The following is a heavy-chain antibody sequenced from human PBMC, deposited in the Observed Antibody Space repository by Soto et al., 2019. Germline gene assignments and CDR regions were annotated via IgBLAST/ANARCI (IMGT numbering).Heavy chain of an antibody. CDR3: AKSRLRIAAAGTWWIDP. CDR1: GFTFSSYG. V-gene: IGHV3-30*18. CDR2: ISYDGSNK. Sequence: GGSLRLSCAASGFTFSSYGMHWVRQAPGKGLEWVAVISYDGSNKYYADSVKGRFTISRDNSKNTLYLQMNSLRAEDMAVYYCAKSRLRIAAAGTWWIDPWGQGTLVTVSS. D-gene: IGHD6-13*01. J-gene: IGHJ5*02.